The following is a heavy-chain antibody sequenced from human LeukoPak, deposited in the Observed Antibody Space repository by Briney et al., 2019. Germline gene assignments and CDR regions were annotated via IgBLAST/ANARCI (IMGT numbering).Heavy chain of an antibody. CDR2: ISYDGSNK. CDR1: GFTFSSYA. Sequence: GGSLRLSCAASGFTFSSYAMHWVCQAPGKGLEWVAVISYDGSNKYYADSVKGRFTISRDNSKNTLYLQMNSLRAEDTAVYYCARDRHGDYYFDYWGQGTLVTVSS. V-gene: IGHV3-30-3*01. J-gene: IGHJ4*02. D-gene: IGHD4-17*01. CDR3: ARDRHGDYYFDY.